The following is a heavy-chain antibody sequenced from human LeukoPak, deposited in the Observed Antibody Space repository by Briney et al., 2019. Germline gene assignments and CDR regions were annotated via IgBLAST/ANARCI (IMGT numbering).Heavy chain of an antibody. CDR3: ARERWHCRVNCYSVYYYALDV. V-gene: IGHV1-3*01. Sequence: VASVKVSCKASGYTFTSYAMHWVRQAPGQGLEWMGWVNAGNGDTKYSQKFQGRVTITRDTSAATAYVELNSLTSEDTAVYYCARERWHCRVNCYSVYYYALDVWGQGTTVTVSS. CDR1: GYTFTSYA. CDR2: VNAGNGDT. D-gene: IGHD2-15*01. J-gene: IGHJ6*02.